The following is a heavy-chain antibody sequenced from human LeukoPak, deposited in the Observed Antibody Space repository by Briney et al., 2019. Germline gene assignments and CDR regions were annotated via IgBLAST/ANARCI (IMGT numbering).Heavy chain of an antibody. CDR1: AGSISGYY. CDR3: AGNDYGNYDFDY. D-gene: IGHD4-11*01. Sequence: PSETLSLTCTVSAGSISGYYWSWVRHPPGKGLEWIGHIYSSGYSTYNPSLKSRLTMSVDTSKNHFSLKVTSVTAADTAMYYCAGNDYGNYDFDYWGQGTLVTVSS. V-gene: IGHV4-4*08. J-gene: IGHJ4*02. CDR2: IYSSGYS.